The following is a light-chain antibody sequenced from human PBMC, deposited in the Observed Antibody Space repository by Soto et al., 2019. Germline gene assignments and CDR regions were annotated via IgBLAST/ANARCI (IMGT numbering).Light chain of an antibody. CDR3: QSYDSSYVL. Sequence: LTQPHSVSESPGKTVTISCTRSSGSIASNYVQWYQQRPGSAPTTVIYEDNQRPSGVPDRFSGSIDSSSNSASLTISGLKTEDEADYYCQSYDSSYVLFGGGTKLTVL. CDR2: EDN. V-gene: IGLV6-57*04. CDR1: SGSIASNY. J-gene: IGLJ2*01.